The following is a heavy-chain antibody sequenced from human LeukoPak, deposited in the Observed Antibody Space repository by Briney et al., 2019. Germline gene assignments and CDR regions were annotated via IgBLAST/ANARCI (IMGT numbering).Heavy chain of an antibody. V-gene: IGHV1-18*01. D-gene: IGHD6-13*01. Sequence: GASVKVSCKASGYTFTSYGISWVRQAPGQGLEWMGWISAYNGNTNYAQKLQGRVTMTTDTSTSTAYTELRSLRSDDTAVYYCARVPIAAAGPPLYYFDYWGQGTLVTVSS. CDR1: GYTFTSYG. CDR3: ARVPIAAAGPPLYYFDY. J-gene: IGHJ4*02. CDR2: ISAYNGNT.